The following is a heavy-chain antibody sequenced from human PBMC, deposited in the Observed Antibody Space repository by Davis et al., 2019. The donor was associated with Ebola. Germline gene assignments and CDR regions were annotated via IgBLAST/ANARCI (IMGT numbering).Heavy chain of an antibody. CDR2: MYYTGTS. Sequence: MPSETLSLTCTVSGGSVSSSSHNWGWIRQPPGKGLEWIGSMYYTGTSYYNPSLKSRVTISVDTSKNQFSLKLSSVTAADTAVYYCAREVLWFGELSYYGMDVWGKGTTVTVSS. J-gene: IGHJ6*04. CDR1: GGSVSSSSHN. D-gene: IGHD3-10*01. CDR3: AREVLWFGELSYYGMDV. V-gene: IGHV4-39*07.